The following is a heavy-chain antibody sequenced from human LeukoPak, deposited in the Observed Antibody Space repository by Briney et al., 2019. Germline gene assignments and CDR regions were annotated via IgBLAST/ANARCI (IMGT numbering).Heavy chain of an antibody. CDR3: ARVVRGVLYFDY. D-gene: IGHD1-1*01. V-gene: IGHV1-2*02. CDR1: GYTFSGSY. CDR2: INPNSGGT. J-gene: IGHJ4*02. Sequence: ASVKVSCKASGYTFSGSYMHWVRQAPGQGLEWMGRINPNSGGTNYAQKFQGRVTMTRDTSISTAYMELSRLRSDDTAVYYCARVVRGVLYFDYWGQGTLVTVSS.